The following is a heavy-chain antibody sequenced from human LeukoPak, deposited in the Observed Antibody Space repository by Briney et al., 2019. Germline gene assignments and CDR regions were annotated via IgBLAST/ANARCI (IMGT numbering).Heavy chain of an antibody. J-gene: IGHJ4*02. CDR3: AREYCSGGRCQYYFDY. CDR2: ISSDGGSP. V-gene: IGHV3-64*01. Sequence: GGSLRLSCAASGFTFSSYAMHWVRQAPGKGLEYVSGISSDGGSPFHVNSVKGRFTISRDNSKDTLYLQMGSLRAEDMAVYYCAREYCSGGRCQYYFDYWGQGTLVTVSS. CDR1: GFTFSSYA. D-gene: IGHD2-15*01.